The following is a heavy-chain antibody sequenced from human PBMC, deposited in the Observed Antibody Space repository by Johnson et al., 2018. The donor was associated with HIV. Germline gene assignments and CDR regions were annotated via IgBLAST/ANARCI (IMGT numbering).Heavy chain of an antibody. D-gene: IGHD3-9*01. CDR2: IKSKTGGGTT. Sequence: EVQLVESGGGVVQPGRSLRLSCAASGFTFSSYGMHWVRQAPGKGLEWLGRIKSKTGGGTTSYAAPVKGRFTISSDDSKDTVYLHINSLTVDDTAVYYGTTDWPLRDLDWLFHDAFDIWGQGTMVTVSS. CDR3: TTDWPLRDLDWLFHDAFDI. CDR1: GFTFSSYG. J-gene: IGHJ3*02. V-gene: IGHV3-15*01.